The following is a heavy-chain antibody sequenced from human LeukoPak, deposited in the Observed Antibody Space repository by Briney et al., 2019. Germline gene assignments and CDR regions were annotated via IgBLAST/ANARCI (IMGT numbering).Heavy chain of an antibody. CDR1: GFTFSRYW. V-gene: IGHV3-7*01. CDR3: ARSAGSSGWYEGYYFDY. D-gene: IGHD6-13*01. Sequence: GGSLRLSCAASGFTFSRYWMSWVRQAPGKGLEWVANIKQDGSEKYYVDSVRGRFTISRDNAKNSLYLQMNSLRAEDTAVYYCARSAGSSGWYEGYYFDYWGQGTLVTVSS. CDR2: IKQDGSEK. J-gene: IGHJ4*02.